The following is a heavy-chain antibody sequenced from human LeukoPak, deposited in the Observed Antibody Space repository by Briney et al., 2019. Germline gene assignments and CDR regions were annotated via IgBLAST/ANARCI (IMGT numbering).Heavy chain of an antibody. V-gene: IGHV4-61*02. CDR3: ARGGSDAFDI. D-gene: IGHD1-14*01. J-gene: IGHJ3*02. Sequence: SQTLSLTCTVSGGSISSSSYYWSWIRQPAGKGLEWIGRIYTSGSTNDNPSLKPRVTISVDTSKNQSSLQLSSVTAADTAVYYCARGGSDAFDIWGQGTMVTVSS. CDR2: IYTSGST. CDR1: GGSISSSSYY.